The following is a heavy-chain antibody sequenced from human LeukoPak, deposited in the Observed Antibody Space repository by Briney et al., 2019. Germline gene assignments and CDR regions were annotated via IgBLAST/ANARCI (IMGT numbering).Heavy chain of an antibody. V-gene: IGHV3-23*01. J-gene: IGHJ4*02. Sequence: GGSLRLSCAASGFTFSSYAMSWVRQAPGKGLEWVSAISGSGGSTYYADSVKGRFTISRDNSKNTLYLQMNSLRAEDTAVYYCAMTLWFGTNGGYWGQGTLVTVSS. D-gene: IGHD3-10*01. CDR2: ISGSGGST. CDR3: AMTLWFGTNGGY. CDR1: GFTFSSYA.